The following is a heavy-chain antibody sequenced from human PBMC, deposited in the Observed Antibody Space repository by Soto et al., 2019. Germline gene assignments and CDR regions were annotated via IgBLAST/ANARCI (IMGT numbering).Heavy chain of an antibody. CDR2: IKQDGSEK. CDR3: ARCAIAAAGPYYYYGMDV. CDR1: GFTFSSYW. Sequence: GGSLRLSCAASGFTFSSYWMSWVRQAPGKGLEWVANIKQDGSEKYYVDSVKGRFTMSRDNAKNLLYLQMNSLRVEDTAVYYCARCAIAAAGPYYYYGMDVWGQGTTVTVSS. D-gene: IGHD6-13*01. V-gene: IGHV3-7*03. J-gene: IGHJ6*02.